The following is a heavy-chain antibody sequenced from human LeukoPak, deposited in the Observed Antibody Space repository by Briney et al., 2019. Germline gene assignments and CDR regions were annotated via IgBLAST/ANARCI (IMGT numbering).Heavy chain of an antibody. CDR2: INPSGGST. Sequence: ASVKVSCKASGYTFTSYYMHWVRQAPGQGLEWMGIINPSGGSTSYAQKFQGRVTMTRDMSTSTVYMELSSLRSEDTAVYYCARDYPDYGGGSFLPLDYWGQGTPVTVSS. J-gene: IGHJ4*02. D-gene: IGHD4-23*01. CDR1: GYTFTSYY. CDR3: ARDYPDYGGGSFLPLDY. V-gene: IGHV1-46*01.